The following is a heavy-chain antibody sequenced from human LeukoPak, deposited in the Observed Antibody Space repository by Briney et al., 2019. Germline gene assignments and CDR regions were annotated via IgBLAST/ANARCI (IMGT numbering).Heavy chain of an antibody. CDR1: GGSISSSSYY. CDR3: AGHRTDLRGVRPCRSLYWFDS. V-gene: IGHV4-39*07. CDR2: IYYSGCT. D-gene: IGHD3-3*01. J-gene: IGHJ5*01. Sequence: SETLSLTCSVSGGSISSSSYYWGWIRQPPEKGLEWIGSIYYSGCTYYNPSLKSRVTITVATSKNLFSLKLSSVTAADTAVYYCAGHRTDLRGVRPCRSLYWFDSWGQGTLVTVSS.